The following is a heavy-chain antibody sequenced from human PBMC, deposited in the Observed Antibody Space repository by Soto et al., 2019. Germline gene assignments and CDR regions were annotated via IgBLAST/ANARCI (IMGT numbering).Heavy chain of an antibody. CDR2: ISYDGSNK. CDR1: GFTFSSYG. J-gene: IGHJ6*02. CDR3: EKDTVRGSQHAYYYPGMDV. D-gene: IGHD3-10*01. Sequence: GGSLRLSCAASGFTFSSYGMHWVRQAPGKGLEWVAVISYDGSNKYYADYVKGRFTISRENSKNTLYLQMNSLRAEDTAVYYCEKDTVRGSQHAYYYPGMDVWGQANTVAVYS. V-gene: IGHV3-30*18.